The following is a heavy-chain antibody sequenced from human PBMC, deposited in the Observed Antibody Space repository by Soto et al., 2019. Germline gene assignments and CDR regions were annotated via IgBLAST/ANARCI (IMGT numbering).Heavy chain of an antibody. J-gene: IGHJ6*02. CDR2: ISSSSSTI. CDR1: GFTFSSYS. V-gene: IGHV3-48*01. Sequence: GGSLSLSCAASGFTFSSYSMNWVRQAPGKGLEWVSYISSSSSTIYYADSVKGRFTISRDNAKNSLYLQMNSLRAEDTAVYYCARDQFKGYYYYGMDVWGQGTMVTVSS. CDR3: ARDQFKGYYYYGMDV.